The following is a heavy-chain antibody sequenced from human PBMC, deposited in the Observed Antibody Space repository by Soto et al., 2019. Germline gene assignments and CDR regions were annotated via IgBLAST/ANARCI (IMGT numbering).Heavy chain of an antibody. CDR3: ARAAHYSSPFRWFDP. V-gene: IGHV4-31*03. J-gene: IGHJ5*02. Sequence: QVQLQESGPGLVKPSQTLSLTCTVSGGSISSGGYYWSGIRQHPGKGLEWIGYIYYSGSTYYNPSLKSRVTISVDTSKNQFSLKLSSVTAADTAVYYCARAAHYSSPFRWFDPWGQGTLVTVSS. D-gene: IGHD6-13*01. CDR1: GGSISSGGYY. CDR2: IYYSGST.